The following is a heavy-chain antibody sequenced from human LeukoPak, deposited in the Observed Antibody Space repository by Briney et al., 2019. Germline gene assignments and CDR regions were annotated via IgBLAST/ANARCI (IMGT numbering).Heavy chain of an antibody. V-gene: IGHV3-30*03. CDR1: GVTLSSYG. Sequence: PGGSLTLSCAASGVTLSSYGMHWVRQAPGKGLEWVALISSDGNDKLYGDSVKGRFTISRDDSRSTLYLQMNSLRAEDTAVYYCTTKVIRGNSGDDYDDWGQGTLVTVSS. CDR2: ISSDGNDK. CDR3: TTKVIRGNSGDDYDD. J-gene: IGHJ4*02. D-gene: IGHD5-12*01.